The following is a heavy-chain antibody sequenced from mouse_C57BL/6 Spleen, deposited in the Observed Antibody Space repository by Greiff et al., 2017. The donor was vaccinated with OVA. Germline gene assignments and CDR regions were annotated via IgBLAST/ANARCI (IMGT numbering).Heavy chain of an antibody. D-gene: IGHD2-4*01. J-gene: IGHJ3*01. V-gene: IGHV1-26*01. CDR3: ARRGYDYGGFAY. CDR2: INPNNGGT. Sequence: EVQLQQSGPELVKPGASVKISCKASGYTFTDYYMNWVKQSHGKSLEWIGDINPNNGGTSYNQKFKGKATLTVDKSSSTAYMELRSLTSEDSAVYYCARRGYDYGGFAYWGQGTLVTVSA. CDR1: GYTFTDYY.